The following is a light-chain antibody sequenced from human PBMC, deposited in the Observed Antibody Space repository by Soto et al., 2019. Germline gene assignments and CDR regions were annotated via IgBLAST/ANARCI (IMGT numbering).Light chain of an antibody. CDR3: QKHDKLPPA. V-gene: IGKV3-15*01. J-gene: IGKJ1*01. CDR2: SAS. CDR1: QSLRSN. Sequence: TLSVSPGETVTLSCRASQSLRSNLAWYQQKPGQTPRLLIYSASIRAAATPARFSGGGAGTNFSLTISSLQSEDFAVYYCQKHDKLPPAFGQWTKLDI.